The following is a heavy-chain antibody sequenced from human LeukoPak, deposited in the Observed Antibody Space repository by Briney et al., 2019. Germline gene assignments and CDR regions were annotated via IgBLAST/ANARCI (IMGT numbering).Heavy chain of an antibody. D-gene: IGHD3-22*01. Sequence: ASVKVSCKASGGTFSSYAISWVRQAPGQGLEWMGRIIPIFGTANYAQKFQGRVTITTDESTSTAYMELSSLRSEDTAVYYCARGGYYDSSGYWWNDAFDIWGQGIMVTVSS. J-gene: IGHJ3*02. CDR3: ARGGYYDSSGYWWNDAFDI. CDR2: IIPIFGTA. V-gene: IGHV1-69*05. CDR1: GGTFSSYA.